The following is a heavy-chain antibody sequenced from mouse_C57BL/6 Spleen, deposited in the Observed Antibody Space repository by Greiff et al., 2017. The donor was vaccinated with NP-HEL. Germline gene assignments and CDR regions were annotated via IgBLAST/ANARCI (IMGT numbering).Heavy chain of an antibody. Sequence: DVHLVESGEGLVKPGGSLKLSCAASGFTFSSYAMSWVRQTPEKRLEWVAYISSGGDYIYYADTVKGRFTISRDNARNTLYLQMSSLKSEDTAMYYCTRDERYYYGSSWAWFAYWGQGTLVTVSA. V-gene: IGHV5-9-1*02. CDR2: ISSGGDYI. J-gene: IGHJ3*01. D-gene: IGHD1-1*01. CDR3: TRDERYYYGSSWAWFAY. CDR1: GFTFSSYA.